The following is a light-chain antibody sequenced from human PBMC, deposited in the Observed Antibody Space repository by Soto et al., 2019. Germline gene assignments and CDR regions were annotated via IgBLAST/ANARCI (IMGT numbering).Light chain of an antibody. Sequence: AIRMTQSPSSLSASTGDIVTITCRASQGISSYLAWYQQKPGKAPKLLIYAASTLQSGVPSRFSGSGAGTDFTLTISCLQSEDFATYYCQQYYSYPRTFGQGTKVEI. V-gene: IGKV1-8*01. CDR1: QGISSY. CDR3: QQYYSYPRT. J-gene: IGKJ1*01. CDR2: AAS.